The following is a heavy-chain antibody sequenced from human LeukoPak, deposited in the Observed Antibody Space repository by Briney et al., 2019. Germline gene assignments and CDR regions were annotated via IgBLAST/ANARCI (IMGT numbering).Heavy chain of an antibody. CDR2: ISSSSSYI. D-gene: IGHD3-9*01. CDR1: GFTFSSYS. CDR3: ARSTGDYDILTGFYYFDY. V-gene: IGHV3-21*01. Sequence: PGGSLRLSCAASGFTFSSYSMNWVRQAPGKGLEWVSSISSSSSYIYYADSVKGRFTISRDNAKNSLYLQMHSLRAEDTAVYYCARSTGDYDILTGFYYFDYWGQGTLVTVSS. J-gene: IGHJ4*02.